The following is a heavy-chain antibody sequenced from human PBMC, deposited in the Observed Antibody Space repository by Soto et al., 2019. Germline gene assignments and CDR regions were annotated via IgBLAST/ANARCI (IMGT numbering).Heavy chain of an antibody. CDR1: GFSLSTTAEG. CDR2: IYWDDDE. Sequence: QITLKESGPTLVKPTQTLTLTFTFSGFSLSTTAEGVCWIRQPQGNALEWLALIYWDDDERYSPSLKSRLTITKDTSKNQVVLTMTNVDPVDTATYYCAHGSCSSADCYPNPYLDYWGQGILVTVSS. CDR3: AHGSCSSADCYPNPYLDY. J-gene: IGHJ4*02. D-gene: IGHD2-2*01. V-gene: IGHV2-5*02.